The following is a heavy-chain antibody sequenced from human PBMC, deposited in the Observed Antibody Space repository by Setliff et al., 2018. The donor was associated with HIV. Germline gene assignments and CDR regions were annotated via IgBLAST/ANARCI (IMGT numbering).Heavy chain of an antibody. CDR1: GYTFTNYY. CDR2: INPSGGST. Sequence: ASVKVSCKASGYTFTNYYIHWVRQAPGQGLEWMGIINPSGGSTTYAQKFQGRVTMTRDTSTSTVYMELSSLRSEDTAVYYCAGDAFDYTAYYYSYMDVWGKGTTVTVSS. J-gene: IGHJ6*03. V-gene: IGHV1-46*01. CDR3: AGDAFDYTAYYYSYMDV. D-gene: IGHD4-4*01.